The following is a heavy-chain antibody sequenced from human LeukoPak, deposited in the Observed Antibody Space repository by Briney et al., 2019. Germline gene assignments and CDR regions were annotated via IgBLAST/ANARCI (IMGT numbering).Heavy chain of an antibody. CDR1: GGSFSGYY. J-gene: IGHJ4*02. D-gene: IGHD6-6*01. CDR3: ATSRIAARRGLNY. V-gene: IGHV4-34*01. CDR2: INHSGST. Sequence: SETLSLTCAVYGGSFSGYYWSWIRQPPGKGLEWIGEINHSGSTNYNPSLKSRVTILVDTSKNQFSLKLSSVTAADTAVYYCATSRIAARRGLNYWGQGTLVTVSS.